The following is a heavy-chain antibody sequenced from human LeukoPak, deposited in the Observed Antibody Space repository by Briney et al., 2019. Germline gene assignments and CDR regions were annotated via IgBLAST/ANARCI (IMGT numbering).Heavy chain of an antibody. CDR2: ISSSSSYI. Sequence: GGSLRLSCAASGFTFSSYSMNWVRQAPGKGLEWVSSISSSSSYIYYADSVKGRFTISRDNAKNSLYLQMNSLRAEDTAVYYCARQGDTYYYDSSGYGAAFDIWGQGTMVTVSS. CDR3: ARQGDTYYYDSSGYGAAFDI. V-gene: IGHV3-21*01. CDR1: GFTFSSYS. J-gene: IGHJ3*02. D-gene: IGHD3-22*01.